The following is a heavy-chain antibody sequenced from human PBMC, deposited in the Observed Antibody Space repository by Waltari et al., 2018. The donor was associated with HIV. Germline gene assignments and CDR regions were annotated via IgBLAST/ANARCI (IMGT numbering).Heavy chain of an antibody. CDR1: GGSISSYY. D-gene: IGHD1-26*01. CDR2: IHYSGST. J-gene: IGHJ4*02. Sequence: QVQLQESGPGLVKPSETLSLTCTVSGGSISSYYWSWIRQPPGKGLEWIGYIHYSGSTNYNPSLKSRVTISLDTSKNQFSRKLSSVTAADTALYYCARDNSGSNDYWGQGTLVTVSS. CDR3: ARDNSGSNDY. V-gene: IGHV4-59*01.